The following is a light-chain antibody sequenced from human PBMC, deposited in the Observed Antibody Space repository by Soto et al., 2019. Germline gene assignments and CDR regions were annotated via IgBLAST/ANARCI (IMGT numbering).Light chain of an antibody. CDR2: DAS. Sequence: EIVLTQSPATLSLSPGERATLSCRASQSVNNYLAWYQQTPGQAPKLLIYDASSRATGIPDRFSGGGSGTDFTLTISRLEPEDFAVYYCQQYGSLPRTFGQGTKVDIK. CDR3: QQYGSLPRT. V-gene: IGKV3-20*01. CDR1: QSVNNY. J-gene: IGKJ1*01.